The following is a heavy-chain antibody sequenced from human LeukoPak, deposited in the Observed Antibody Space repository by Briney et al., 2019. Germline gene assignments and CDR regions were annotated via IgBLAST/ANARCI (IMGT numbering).Heavy chain of an antibody. J-gene: IGHJ4*02. V-gene: IGHV3-23*01. CDR1: GFTFSSYA. CDR3: ARLSTVTTSFDY. D-gene: IGHD4-17*01. Sequence: PGGSLRLSCAASGFTFSSYAMNWVRQAPGKGLEWVSVISGSDGSTYYADPVKGRFTISRDNSRNTLYVQMNSLTAEDTAVYYCARLSTVTTSFDYWGQGTLVTVSS. CDR2: ISGSDGST.